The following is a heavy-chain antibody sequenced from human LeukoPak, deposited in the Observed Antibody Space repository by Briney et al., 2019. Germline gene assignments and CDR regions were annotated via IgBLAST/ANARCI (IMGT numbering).Heavy chain of an antibody. J-gene: IGHJ4*02. CDR1: GFTFSSYS. CDR3: GVDRGPPS. V-gene: IGHV3-48*01. CDR2: ISSSSSTI. Sequence: GGSLRLSCAASGFTFSSYSMNWVRQAPGKGLEWVSYISSSSSTIYYADSVKGRFTISRGNAKNSLYLQMNSLRAEDTAVYYCGVDRGPPSRGQGTLVTVSS. D-gene: IGHD1-14*01.